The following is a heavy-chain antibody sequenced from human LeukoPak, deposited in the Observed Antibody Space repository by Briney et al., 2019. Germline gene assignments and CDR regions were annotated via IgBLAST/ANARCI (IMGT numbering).Heavy chain of an antibody. V-gene: IGHV3-30*18. CDR3: AKDRTPVLLWLSGPYGMDV. J-gene: IGHJ6*02. CDR1: GFTFSSYG. D-gene: IGHD3-10*01. CDR2: ISYDGSNK. Sequence: PGGSLRLSCAASGFTFSSYGMHWVRQAPGKGLESVAVISYDGSNKYYADSVKVRFTISRDNSKNTLYLQMNSLRAEDTAVYYCAKDRTPVLLWLSGPYGMDVWGQGTTVTVSS.